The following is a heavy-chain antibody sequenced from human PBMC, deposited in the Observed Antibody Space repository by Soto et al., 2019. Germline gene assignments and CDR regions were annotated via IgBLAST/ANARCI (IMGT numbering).Heavy chain of an antibody. CDR3: ARDYYDSSGPFDI. Sequence: GGSLRLSCAASGFTLSSYGMHWVRQAPGKGLEWVAVIWYDGSNKYYADSVKGRFTISRDNSKNTLYLQMNSLRAEDTAVYYCARDYYDSSGPFDIWGQGTMVTVSS. CDR1: GFTLSSYG. CDR2: IWYDGSNK. D-gene: IGHD3-22*01. J-gene: IGHJ3*02. V-gene: IGHV3-33*01.